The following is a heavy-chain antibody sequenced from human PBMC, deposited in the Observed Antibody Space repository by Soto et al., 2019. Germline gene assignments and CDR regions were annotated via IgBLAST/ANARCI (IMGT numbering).Heavy chain of an antibody. Sequence: EVQLVESGGGLVKPGGSLRLSCAASGFTFSNAWMSWVRQAPGKGLEWVGRIKSKTDGGTTDYAAPVKGRFTISRDDSKNTLYLQMNSLKIEDTAVYYCTTEEGYSSGWYKRNFDYWGQGTLVTVSS. CDR2: IKSKTDGGTT. CDR3: TTEEGYSSGWYKRNFDY. CDR1: GFTFSNAW. D-gene: IGHD6-19*01. J-gene: IGHJ4*02. V-gene: IGHV3-15*01.